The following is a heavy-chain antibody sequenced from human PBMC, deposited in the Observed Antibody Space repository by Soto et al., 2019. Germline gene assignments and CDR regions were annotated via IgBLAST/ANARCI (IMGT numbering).Heavy chain of an antibody. J-gene: IGHJ4*02. Sequence: PGGSLGLCCATSVLTFSNYAMSWVRQAPGGGLEWVSSMSGSSSTTYYADSVRGRFTISRDRSKNTLYLQMSSLRAEDTALYYCAKNQERELPRVIDFWGQGTLVTVSS. V-gene: IGHV3-23*01. CDR1: VLTFSNYA. D-gene: IGHD1-7*01. CDR2: MSGSSSTT. CDR3: AKNQERELPRVIDF.